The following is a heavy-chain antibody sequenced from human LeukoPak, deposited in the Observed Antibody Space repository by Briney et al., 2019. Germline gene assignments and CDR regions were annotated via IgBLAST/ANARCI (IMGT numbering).Heavy chain of an antibody. Sequence: SETLSLTCTVSGASISNYYWSWIRQPPGKGLECIGYVSYSGRTNHNPSLKSRVTISADTSKNQFSLKLTSVTAADTAVYYCVRGSTLRHYQYWGQGTLVTVSS. D-gene: IGHD3-16*01. CDR1: GASISNYY. V-gene: IGHV4-59*08. CDR3: VRGSTLRHYQY. J-gene: IGHJ4*02. CDR2: VSYSGRT.